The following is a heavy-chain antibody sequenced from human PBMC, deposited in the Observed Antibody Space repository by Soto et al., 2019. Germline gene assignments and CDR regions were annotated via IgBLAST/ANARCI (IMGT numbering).Heavy chain of an antibody. CDR3: AREPGGSTYGMDV. J-gene: IGHJ6*02. CDR2: ISSSGSTI. V-gene: IGHV3-11*01. D-gene: IGHD2-15*01. Sequence: PGGSLTLSCAASGFTFSDYYMSWIRQAPGKGLEGVSYISSSGSTIYYADSVKGRFTISSDNAKNSLYLQMNSLRAEDTAVYYCAREPGGSTYGMDVWGQGTTVTVSS. CDR1: GFTFSDYY.